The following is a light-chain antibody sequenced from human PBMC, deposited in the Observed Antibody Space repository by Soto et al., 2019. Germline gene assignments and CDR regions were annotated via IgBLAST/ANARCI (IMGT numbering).Light chain of an antibody. CDR2: RNN. V-gene: IGLV1-47*01. J-gene: IGLJ3*02. CDR1: SCNIVSNH. Sequence: QSVLTQPPSASGTPGQRVTISCSGSSCNIVSNHVYSYQQLPLTAPKLLIYRNNQRPSGVPDRFSGSKSGTSASLAISGLRPEDEADYYCAAWDDSMSGWVFGGGTKVTVL. CDR3: AAWDDSMSGWV.